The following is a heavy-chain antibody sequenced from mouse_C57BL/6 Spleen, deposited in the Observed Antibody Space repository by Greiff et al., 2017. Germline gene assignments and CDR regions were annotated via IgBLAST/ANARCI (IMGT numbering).Heavy chain of an antibody. J-gene: IGHJ2*01. V-gene: IGHV1-52*01. CDR2: IDPSDSDT. D-gene: IGHD6-1*01. CDR1: GYTFTSYW. CDR3: SRYNVEGGFDY. Sequence: VKLQQPGAELVRPGSSVKLSCKASGYTFTSYWMHWVKQRPIQGLEWIGNIDPSDSDTHYNQKFKDKATLTVDKSSSTAYMQLSSLTSEDSAVYYCSRYNVEGGFDYWGQGTTLTVSS.